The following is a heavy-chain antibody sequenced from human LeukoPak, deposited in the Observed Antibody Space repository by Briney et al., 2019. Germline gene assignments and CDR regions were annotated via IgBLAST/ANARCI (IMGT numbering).Heavy chain of an antibody. V-gene: IGHV1-18*01. Sequence: ASVKVSCKASGYTFSSYVLSWVRQAPGQGLEWMGRISTKTGDSVYAQKLQGRVTMTTDTSTSTAYLELRSLSSDDTAVYYCAREGLGYDSSGYPSDYWGQGTLVTVSS. D-gene: IGHD3-22*01. CDR2: ISTKTGDS. J-gene: IGHJ4*02. CDR3: AREGLGYDSSGYPSDY. CDR1: GYTFSSYV.